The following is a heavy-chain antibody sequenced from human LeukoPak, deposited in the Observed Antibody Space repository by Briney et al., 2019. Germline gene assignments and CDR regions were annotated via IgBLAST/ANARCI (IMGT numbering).Heavy chain of an antibody. V-gene: IGHV4-30-2*01. D-gene: IGHD5-24*01. Sequence: KTSETLSLTCAVSGGSISSGSYSWSWIRQPPGKGLEWIGYIYPRGSTYYNPSLKSRVILSLDKSANQFSLNLSSVTAADTAVYYCARRGDGYLNDAFDIWGQGTMVTVSS. CDR1: GGSISSGSYS. CDR2: IYPRGST. CDR3: ARRGDGYLNDAFDI. J-gene: IGHJ3*02.